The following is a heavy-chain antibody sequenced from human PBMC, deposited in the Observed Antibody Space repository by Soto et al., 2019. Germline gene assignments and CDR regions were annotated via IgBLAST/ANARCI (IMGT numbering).Heavy chain of an antibody. CDR2: IYSGGST. D-gene: IGHD2-2*01. CDR3: AREGDIVVVPAAIDV. J-gene: IGHJ6*04. V-gene: IGHV3-66*01. Sequence: GGSLRLSCAASGFTVSSNYMSWVRQAPGKGLEWVSVIYSGGSTYYADSVKGRFTISRDNSKNTLYLKMNSLRAEDTAVYYCAREGDIVVVPAAIDVWGKGTTVTVSS. CDR1: GFTVSSNY.